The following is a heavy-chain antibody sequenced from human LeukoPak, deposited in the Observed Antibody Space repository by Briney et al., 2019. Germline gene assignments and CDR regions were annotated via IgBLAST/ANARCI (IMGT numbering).Heavy chain of an antibody. V-gene: IGHV3-49*04. D-gene: IGHD3-10*01. CDR1: GFTFTTYW. CDR3: TREWGGIPDY. CDR2: LRSKAYGGTT. J-gene: IGHJ4*02. Sequence: GGSLRLSCAASGFTFTTYWMSWVRQAPGKGLEWVGFLRSKAYGGTTEYAASVKGRFTTSRDDSKSIAYLQMNSLKTEDTAVYYCTREWGGIPDYWGQGTLVTVSS.